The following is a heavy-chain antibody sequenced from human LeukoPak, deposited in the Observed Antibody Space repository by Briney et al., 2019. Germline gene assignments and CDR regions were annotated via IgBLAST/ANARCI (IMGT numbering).Heavy chain of an antibody. V-gene: IGHV3-74*01. Sequence: QPGGSLRLSCAASGFTFSNYWMHWVRQAPGKGLVWVSRIHSDGSSTTSADSVKGRFTISRDNSKNTLYLQMNSLRAEDTAVYYCAKGQSIAVAVGDYWGQGTLVTVSS. J-gene: IGHJ4*02. CDR1: GFTFSNYW. D-gene: IGHD6-19*01. CDR2: IHSDGSST. CDR3: AKGQSIAVAVGDY.